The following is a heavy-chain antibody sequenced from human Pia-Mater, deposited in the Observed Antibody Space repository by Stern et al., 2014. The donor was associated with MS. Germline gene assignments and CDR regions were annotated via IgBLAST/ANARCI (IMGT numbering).Heavy chain of an antibody. J-gene: IGHJ4*02. V-gene: IGHV3-23*04. CDR3: AKGSDFWSGYCDY. Sequence: EVQLVESGGGLVQPGGSLRLSCAASRLTFSTYAMSWVRQVPGKGLEWVSDISGNGGGTYYADSVRGRFTISRDNSKNTLYLQMNSLRAEDTAVYYCAKGSDFWSGYCDYWGQGTLVTVSS. D-gene: IGHD3-3*01. CDR2: ISGNGGGT. CDR1: RLTFSTYA.